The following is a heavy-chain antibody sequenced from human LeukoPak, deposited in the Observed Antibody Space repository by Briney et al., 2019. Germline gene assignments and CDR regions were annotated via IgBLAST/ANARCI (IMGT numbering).Heavy chain of an antibody. Sequence: GGSLRLSCAASGFTFSNAWMSWVRQAPGKGLEWVGRIKSKTDGGTTDYAAPVKGRFTISRDDSKNTLHLQMNSLKTEDTAVYYCTTVTSQWLVYYFDYWGQGTLVTVSS. V-gene: IGHV3-15*01. CDR3: TTVTSQWLVYYFDY. D-gene: IGHD6-19*01. CDR1: GFTFSNAW. CDR2: IKSKTDGGTT. J-gene: IGHJ4*02.